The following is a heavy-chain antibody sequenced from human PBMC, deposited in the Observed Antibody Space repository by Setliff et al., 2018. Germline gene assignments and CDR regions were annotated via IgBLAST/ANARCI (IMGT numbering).Heavy chain of an antibody. V-gene: IGHV1-69*06. CDR2: TIPMFGTT. CDR3: TRSRGPRVVLAADFDF. J-gene: IGHJ4*02. CDR1: GGSFSSYG. D-gene: IGHD3-16*01. Sequence: SVKVSCKASGGSFSSYGITWVRQAPGQGLEWMGGTIPMFGTTNYAQKFQDRLTVTADTSTKTTYMELRSLTSDDTAVYFCTRSRGPRVVLAADFDFWSQGTRVTVSS.